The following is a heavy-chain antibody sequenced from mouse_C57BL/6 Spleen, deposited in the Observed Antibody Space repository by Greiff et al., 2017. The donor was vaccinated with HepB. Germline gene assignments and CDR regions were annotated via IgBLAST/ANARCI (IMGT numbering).Heavy chain of an antibody. Sequence: QVQLKQPGAELVRPGSSVKLSCKASGYTFTSYWMHWVKQRPIQGLEWIGNIDPSDSETHYNQKFKDKATLTVDKSSSTAYMQLSSLTSEDSAVYYCARSGLVGAMDYWGQGTSVTVSS. V-gene: IGHV1-52*01. D-gene: IGHD3-1*01. CDR1: GYTFTSYW. CDR3: ARSGLVGAMDY. J-gene: IGHJ4*01. CDR2: IDPSDSET.